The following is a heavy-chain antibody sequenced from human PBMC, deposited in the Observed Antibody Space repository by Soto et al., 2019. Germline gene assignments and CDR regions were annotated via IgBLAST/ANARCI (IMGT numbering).Heavy chain of an antibody. CDR3: AKRPTSTGFGDPFDI. CDR1: GFTFSTYA. J-gene: IGHJ3*02. Sequence: AGSLRLSCAAYGFTFSTYAMSWVRQAPGKGLEWVSTISSSGGNTYYTDSVKGRFTISRDNSKNTLYLQMNSLRAEHTAIYYCAKRPTSTGFGDPFDIWGQGTMVTVSS. D-gene: IGHD3-10*01. V-gene: IGHV3-23*01. CDR2: ISSSGGNT.